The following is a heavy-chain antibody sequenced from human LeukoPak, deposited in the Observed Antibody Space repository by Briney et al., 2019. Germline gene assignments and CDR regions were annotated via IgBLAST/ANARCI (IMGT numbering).Heavy chain of an antibody. Sequence: GGSLRLSCAASGFTFSGYSMNWVRQAPGKGLEWLSYIGSDATSIYDADSVKGRFTISRDNAKKSLYLQMNNLRAEDTAVYYCARARGYSYGYSDYWGRGTLVAVSS. CDR1: GFTFSGYS. V-gene: IGHV3-48*01. CDR3: ARARGYSYGYSDY. J-gene: IGHJ4*02. D-gene: IGHD5-18*01. CDR2: IGSDATSI.